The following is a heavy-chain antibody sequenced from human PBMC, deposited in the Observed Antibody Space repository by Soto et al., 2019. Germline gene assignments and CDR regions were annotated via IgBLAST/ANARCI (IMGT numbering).Heavy chain of an antibody. D-gene: IGHD6-13*01. J-gene: IGHJ4*02. CDR2: ISWNSGSI. V-gene: IGHV3-9*01. Sequence: EVQLVESGGGLVQPGRSLRLSCTASGFTFDDYAMHWVRQAPGKGLEWVSGISWNSGSIGYADSVKGRFTISRDNAKNSLYLQMNSLRAEDTALYYCAKDTVAAADSPLGNFDYWGQGTLVTVSS. CDR1: GFTFDDYA. CDR3: AKDTVAAADSPLGNFDY.